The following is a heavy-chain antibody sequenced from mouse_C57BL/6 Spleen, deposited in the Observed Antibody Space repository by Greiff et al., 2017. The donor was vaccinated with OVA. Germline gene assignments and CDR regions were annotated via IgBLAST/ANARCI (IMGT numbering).Heavy chain of an antibody. V-gene: IGHV1-82*01. CDR1: GYAFSSSW. CDR2: LYPGDGDT. CDR3: ADYGSSYYAMDY. Sequence: VQLQQSGPELVKPGASVKISCKASGYAFSSSWMNWVKQRPGKGLEWIGRLYPGDGDTNYNGKFKGKATLTADKSSSTAYMQLSSLTSEDSAVYFCADYGSSYYAMDYWGQGTSVTVSS. D-gene: IGHD1-1*01. J-gene: IGHJ4*01.